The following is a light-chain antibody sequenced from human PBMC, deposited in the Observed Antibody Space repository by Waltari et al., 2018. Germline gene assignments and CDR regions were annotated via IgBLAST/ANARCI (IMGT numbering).Light chain of an antibody. CDR3: QQSNETPFT. J-gene: IGKJ3*01. Sequence: DVQMTQAPSSLSASVGDRLTITCRASHNIGTYLNWYQQKPGKAPQLLIFNASRLQNGVPSRFSGGASGADFTLTISSLQPEDFATYFCQQSNETPFTFGPGTRV. CDR2: NAS. V-gene: IGKV1-39*01. CDR1: HNIGTY.